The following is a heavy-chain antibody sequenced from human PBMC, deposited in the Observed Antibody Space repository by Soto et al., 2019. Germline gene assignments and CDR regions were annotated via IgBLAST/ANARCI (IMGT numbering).Heavy chain of an antibody. CDR2: ISAYNGNT. CDR3: AGDSSGRPNFFDP. D-gene: IGHD6-19*01. Sequence: VNRSRKASGYSNTSYGISWRLHTPKQGLEWMGWISAYNGNTNYAQKHQGRVTMTTDTSTSTAYMKLKTLRSDDTAVYYSAGDSSGRPNFFDPRRKRSLVTVSS. CDR1: GYSNTSYG. J-gene: IGHJ5*02. V-gene: IGHV1-18*01.